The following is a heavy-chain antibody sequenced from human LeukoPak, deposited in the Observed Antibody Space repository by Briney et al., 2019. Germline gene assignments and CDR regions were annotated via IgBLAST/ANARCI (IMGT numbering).Heavy chain of an antibody. V-gene: IGHV4-39*07. CDR2: IYYSGST. CDR3: ARAVSGYFGNWFDP. J-gene: IGHJ5*02. Sequence: SETLSLTCTVSGYSISSSSHYWGWIRQPPGKGLEWIGSIYYSGSTYYNPSLKSRVTISVDTSKNQFSLKLSSVTAADTAVYYCARAVSGYFGNWFDPWGQGTLVTVSS. D-gene: IGHD3-3*01. CDR1: GYSISSSSHY.